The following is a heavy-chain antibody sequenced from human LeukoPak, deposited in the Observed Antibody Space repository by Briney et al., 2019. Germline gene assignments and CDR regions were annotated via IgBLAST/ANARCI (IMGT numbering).Heavy chain of an antibody. D-gene: IGHD6-6*01. J-gene: IGHJ5*02. CDR2: IIPIFGTA. Sequence: ASVKVSCKASGYTFTSYYMHWVRQAPGQGLEWMGGIIPIFGTANYAQKFQGRVTITADESTSTAYMELSSLRSEDTAVYYCARAGIAAPLGGFDPWGQGTLVTVSS. CDR3: ARAGIAAPLGGFDP. V-gene: IGHV1-69*13. CDR1: GYTFTSYY.